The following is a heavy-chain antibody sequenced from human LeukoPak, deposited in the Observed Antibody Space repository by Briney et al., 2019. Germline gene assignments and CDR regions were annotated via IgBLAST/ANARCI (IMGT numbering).Heavy chain of an antibody. D-gene: IGHD1-26*01. J-gene: IGHJ5*02. CDR3: ASERSYYERWFHP. CDR1: GYTFTSYG. V-gene: IGHV7-4-1*02. CDR2: INTNTGNP. Sequence: ASVKVSCKASGYTFTSYGISWVRQAPGQGLEWMGWINTNTGNPTYAQGFTGRFVFSLDTSVSTAYLQISSLKAEDTAVHYCASERSYYERWFHPWGQGTLGTVSA.